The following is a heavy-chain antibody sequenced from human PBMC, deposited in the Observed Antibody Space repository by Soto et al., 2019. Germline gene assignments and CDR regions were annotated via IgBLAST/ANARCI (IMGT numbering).Heavy chain of an antibody. D-gene: IGHD2-21*02. CDR3: ATPSCGGDCPDAFDI. Sequence: GSLKISCKGSGYSFTSYWIGWVRQMPGKGLEWMGIIYPGDSDTRYSPSFQGQVTISADKSISTAYLQWSSLKASDTAMYYCATPSCGGDCPDAFDIWGQGTMVTVSS. V-gene: IGHV5-51*01. CDR2: IYPGDSDT. CDR1: GYSFTSYW. J-gene: IGHJ3*02.